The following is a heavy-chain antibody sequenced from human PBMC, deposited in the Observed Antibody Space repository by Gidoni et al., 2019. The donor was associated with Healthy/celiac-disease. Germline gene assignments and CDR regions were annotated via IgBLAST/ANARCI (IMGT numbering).Heavy chain of an antibody. D-gene: IGHD3-3*01. CDR1: GFTFSSYS. J-gene: IGHJ6*02. V-gene: IGHV3-21*01. CDR2: ISSSSSYI. CDR3: ARVEYYDFWSGYPPEVYYYGMDV. Sequence: VESGGGLVKPGGSLRLSCAASGFTFSSYSMNWVRQAPGKGLEWVSSISSSSSYIYYADSVKGRFTISRDNAKNSLYLQMNSLRAEDTAVYYCARVEYYDFWSGYPPEVYYYGMDVWGQGTTVTVSS.